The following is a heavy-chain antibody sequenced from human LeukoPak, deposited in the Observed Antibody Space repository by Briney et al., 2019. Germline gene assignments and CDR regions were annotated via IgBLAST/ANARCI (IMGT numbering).Heavy chain of an antibody. Sequence: GGSLRLSCAASGFTFSNYAMKWVRQAPGKGLEWVSSISGSGGSTYYADSVKGRFTISRDNSKNTLYLQMNSLRAEDTAVYYCAKSVGATPDAFDIWGQGTMVTVSS. V-gene: IGHV3-23*01. CDR2: ISGSGGST. CDR1: GFTFSNYA. D-gene: IGHD1-26*01. CDR3: AKSVGATPDAFDI. J-gene: IGHJ3*02.